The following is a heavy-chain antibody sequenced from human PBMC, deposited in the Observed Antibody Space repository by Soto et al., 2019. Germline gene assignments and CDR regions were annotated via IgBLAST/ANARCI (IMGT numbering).Heavy chain of an antibody. V-gene: IGHV4-61*01. Sequence: SETLSLTXTVSGGSVISGSHFWSWIRQPPGKGLEWIGYIYYSGSTKYNPSLKIRVTMSLDTSRKQFSLKVSSVTAADTPVYYCARDWRDYQYFDHGGQGALVTVSS. J-gene: IGHJ4*02. CDR2: IYYSGST. D-gene: IGHD2-2*01. CDR1: GGSVISGSHF. CDR3: ARDWRDYQYFDH.